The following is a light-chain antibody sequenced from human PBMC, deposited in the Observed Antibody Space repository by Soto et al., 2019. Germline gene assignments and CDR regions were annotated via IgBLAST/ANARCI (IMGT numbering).Light chain of an antibody. V-gene: IGLV2-23*01. CDR2: EGS. CDR1: SSDVGSYIL. CDR3: CSYAGSRVV. J-gene: IGLJ2*01. Sequence: QSVLTQPASVSGSPGQSITISCTGTSSDVGSYILVSWYQQHPGKAPKLMIYEGSKRPSGVSNRFSGSKSGNTASLTISGLQAEDEADYYCCSYAGSRVVFGGGTKLTVL.